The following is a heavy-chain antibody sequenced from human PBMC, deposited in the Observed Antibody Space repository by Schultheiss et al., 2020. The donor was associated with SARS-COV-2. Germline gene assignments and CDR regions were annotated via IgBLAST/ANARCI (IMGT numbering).Heavy chain of an antibody. CDR2: IYYSGST. CDR1: GGSISSPDSH. D-gene: IGHD3-3*01. J-gene: IGHJ4*02. CDR3: ARYNPYYDFWSGDRRAYYFDY. V-gene: IGHV4-61*08. Sequence: SQTLSLTCAVSGGSISSPDSHWSWIRQPPGKGLEWIGYIYYSGSTNYNPSLKSRVTISVDTSKNQFSLKLSSVTAADTAVYYCARYNPYYDFWSGDRRAYYFDYWGQGTLVTVSS.